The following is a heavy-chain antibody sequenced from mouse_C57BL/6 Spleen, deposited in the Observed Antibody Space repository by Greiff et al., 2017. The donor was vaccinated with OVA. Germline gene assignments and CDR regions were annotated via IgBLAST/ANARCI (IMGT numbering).Heavy chain of an antibody. CDR3: ARHPYYDYYYYAMDY. D-gene: IGHD2-4*01. J-gene: IGHJ4*01. V-gene: IGHV1-55*01. Sequence: QVQLQQPGAELVKPGASVKMSCKASGYTFTSYWITWVKQRPGQGLEWIGDLYPGSGSTNYNEKFKSKATLTVDTSSSTAYMQLSSLTAEDSAVYYCARHPYYDYYYYAMDYWGQGTSVTVSS. CDR1: GYTFTSYW. CDR2: LYPGSGST.